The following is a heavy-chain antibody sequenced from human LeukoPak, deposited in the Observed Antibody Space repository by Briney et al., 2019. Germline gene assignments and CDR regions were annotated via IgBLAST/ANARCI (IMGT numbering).Heavy chain of an antibody. V-gene: IGHV4-61*05. CDR1: GGSISSSSYY. CDR2: IYYSGST. CDR3: ARVGGSNYYYYGMDV. J-gene: IGHJ6*02. D-gene: IGHD1-26*01. Sequence: PSETLSLTCTVSGGSISSSSYYWGWIRQPPGKGLEWIGYIYYSGSTNYNPSLKSRVTISVDMSKNQFSLKLSSVTAADTAVYYCARVGGSNYYYYGMDVWGQGTTVTVSS.